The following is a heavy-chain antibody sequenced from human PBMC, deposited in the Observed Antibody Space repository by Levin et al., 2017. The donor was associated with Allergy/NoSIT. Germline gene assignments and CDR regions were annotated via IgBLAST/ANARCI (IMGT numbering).Heavy chain of an antibody. V-gene: IGHV3-48*02. J-gene: IGHJ3*02. CDR3: AIMKLNILHAFDI. CDR2: ISSGSTTI. CDR1: GFAFSTYT. Sequence: GGSLRLSCAASGFAFSTYTMNWVRQAPGKGLEWISKISSGSTTIDYADSVKGRFTTSRDNARDSRYLQMNSLRDEDTAVYFCAIMKLNILHAFDIWGQGTMVTVSS. D-gene: IGHD2-8*01.